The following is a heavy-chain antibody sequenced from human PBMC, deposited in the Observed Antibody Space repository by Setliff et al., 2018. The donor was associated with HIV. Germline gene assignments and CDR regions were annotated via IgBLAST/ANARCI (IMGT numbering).Heavy chain of an antibody. CDR3: ARQVSIPGVAITPVDY. D-gene: IGHD5-12*01. CDR2: IFDSGST. V-gene: IGHV4-59*08. Sequence: PSETLSLTCTVSGGSINSYYWSWIRQPPGKGLEWIGYIFDSGSTNYNPSFESRVTISVDTSKNQVSLKLTSVTAADTAIYYCARQVSIPGVAITPVDYWGQGALVTVSS. J-gene: IGHJ4*02. CDR1: GGSINSYY.